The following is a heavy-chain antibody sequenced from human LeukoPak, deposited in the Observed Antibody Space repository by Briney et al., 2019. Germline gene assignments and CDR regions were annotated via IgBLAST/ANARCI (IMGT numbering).Heavy chain of an antibody. CDR3: ARDSELRYCSGGSCSFDC. J-gene: IGHJ4*02. Sequence: ASVTVSCKASGYTFTSYGISWVRQAPGQGLEWMGWISAYNGNTNSAQKLQGRVTMTTDTSTGTAYMELRSLRSDDTAVYYCARDSELRYCSGGSCSFDCWGQGTLVSVSS. V-gene: IGHV1-18*01. D-gene: IGHD2-15*01. CDR1: GYTFTSYG. CDR2: ISAYNGNT.